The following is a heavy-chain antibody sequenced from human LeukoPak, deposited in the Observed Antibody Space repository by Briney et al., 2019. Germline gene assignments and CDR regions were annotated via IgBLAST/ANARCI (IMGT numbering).Heavy chain of an antibody. CDR1: GYTFIDYY. D-gene: IGHD3-10*01. V-gene: IGHV1-2*02. J-gene: IGHJ5*02. CDR3: ANTYGSGSYYKGGFDP. CDR2: INPNSGGT. Sequence: ASVRVSCKASGYTFIDYYIHWVRQAPGQGLEWMGWINPNSGGTNYAQHFQGRVTMTRDTSIRTVYMELSRLRSDDTAVYSCANTYGSGSYYKGGFDPWGQGTLVTVSS.